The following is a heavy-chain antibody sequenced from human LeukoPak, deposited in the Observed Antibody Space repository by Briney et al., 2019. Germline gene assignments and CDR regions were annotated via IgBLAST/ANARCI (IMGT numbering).Heavy chain of an antibody. V-gene: IGHV1-2*02. D-gene: IGHD3-10*01. CDR1: GYTFTGYY. CDR3: ARDRYMVREASYYYYGMDV. CDR2: INPNSGGT. Sequence: ASVKVSCKASGYTFTGYYMHWVRQAPGQGLEWMGWINPNSGGTNYAQKFQGRVTMTRDTSISTAYMELSRLRSDDTAVYYCARDRYMVREASYYYYGMDVWGQGTTVTVSS. J-gene: IGHJ6*02.